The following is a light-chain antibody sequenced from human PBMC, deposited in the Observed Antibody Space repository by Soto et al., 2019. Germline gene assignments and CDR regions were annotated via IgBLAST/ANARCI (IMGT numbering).Light chain of an antibody. CDR1: SGHSSNA. CDR3: QTWVTDCSVV. V-gene: IGLV4-69*01. J-gene: IGLJ2*01. CDR2: LNSDGSH. Sequence: QLVLTQSPSASASLGASVKLTCTLSSGHSSNAIGWHQQQPEKGPRYLMKLNSDGSHNKGDGIPDRFSGSSSGAEHYLTISSLQSEDEADYYCQTWVTDCSVVFGGGAKLTV.